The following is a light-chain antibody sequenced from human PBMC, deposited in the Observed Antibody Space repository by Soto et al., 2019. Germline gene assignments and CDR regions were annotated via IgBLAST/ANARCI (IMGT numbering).Light chain of an antibody. J-gene: IGKJ1*01. Sequence: DIQMTQSPSTLSASVGDRVTITCRASQSIGSWLAWYQQKPGKAPKFLIYKASILENGVPSRFSSSGSGTKFTLPISSLQPDDFATYYCQQYNTYPTWTFGQGTKVEIK. V-gene: IGKV1-5*03. CDR2: KAS. CDR1: QSIGSW. CDR3: QQYNTYPTWT.